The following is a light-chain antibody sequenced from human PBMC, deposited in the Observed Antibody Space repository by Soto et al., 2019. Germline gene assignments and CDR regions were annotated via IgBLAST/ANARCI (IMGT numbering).Light chain of an antibody. CDR2: AVS. CDR3: IQDLQSSLT. CDR1: QSLLDSDDVNNY. J-gene: IGKJ4*01. Sequence: DIVMTQSPPSLPASPGEPASISCESSQSLLDSDDVNNYLDWYQQKPGQSPKLLIYAVSYRATGVPERFSGSGSGTDFTLKISSLEAEDVGVYYCIQDLQSSLTFGGGTKVDIK. V-gene: IGKV2-40*01.